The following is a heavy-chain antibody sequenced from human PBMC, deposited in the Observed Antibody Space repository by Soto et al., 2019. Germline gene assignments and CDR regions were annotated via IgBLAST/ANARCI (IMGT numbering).Heavy chain of an antibody. CDR2: ISYDGSNK. Sequence: PGGSLRLSCAASGFTFSSYGMHWVRQAPGKGLEWVAVISYDGSNKYYADSVKGRFTISRDNSKNTLYLQMNSLRAEDTAVYYCAKDGSPTVTTNFDYWGQGTLVTVSS. J-gene: IGHJ4*02. CDR3: AKDGSPTVTTNFDY. V-gene: IGHV3-30*18. D-gene: IGHD4-17*01. CDR1: GFTFSSYG.